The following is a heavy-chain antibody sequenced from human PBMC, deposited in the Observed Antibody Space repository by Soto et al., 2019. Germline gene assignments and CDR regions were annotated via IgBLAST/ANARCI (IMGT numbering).Heavy chain of an antibody. CDR1: GGSISSSSTYY. CDR2: IYYSGNT. CDR3: ARLFIATTGLDY. Sequence: SETLSLTCTVSGGSISSSSTYYWGWIRQPPGKGLEWIGNIYYSGNTYYNPSLKSRVSISVDTSKNQFSLNLSSVTAADTAVYYCARLFIATTGLDYWGQGTLVTVSS. D-gene: IGHD1-1*01. V-gene: IGHV4-39*01. J-gene: IGHJ4*02.